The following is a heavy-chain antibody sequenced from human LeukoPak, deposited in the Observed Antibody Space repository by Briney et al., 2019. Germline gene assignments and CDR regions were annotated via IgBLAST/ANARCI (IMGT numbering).Heavy chain of an antibody. Sequence: GGSLRLSCAASGFTLSSYPMSWVRQAPGKGLEWVSAISGSGGSTYYADSVKGRFTISRDNSKNTLYLQMNSLRAEDKAVYYRAKGLSGWYDYWGQGTLLTVYX. CDR3: AKGLSGWYDY. CDR1: GFTLSSYP. V-gene: IGHV3-23*01. J-gene: IGHJ4*02. D-gene: IGHD6-19*01. CDR2: ISGSGGST.